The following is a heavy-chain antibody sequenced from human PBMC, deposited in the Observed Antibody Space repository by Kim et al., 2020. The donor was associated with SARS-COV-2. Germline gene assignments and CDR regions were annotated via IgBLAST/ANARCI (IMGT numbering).Heavy chain of an antibody. Sequence: GGSLRLSCAASGFTFSSYAMHWVRQAPGKGLEWVAVISYDGSNKYYAGSVKGRFTISRDNSKNTLYLQMNSLRAEDTAVYYCAREEVMVDAFDIWGQGTMVTVSS. D-gene: IGHD3-10*01. CDR1: GFTFSSYA. V-gene: IGHV3-30-3*01. J-gene: IGHJ3*02. CDR2: ISYDGSNK. CDR3: AREEVMVDAFDI.